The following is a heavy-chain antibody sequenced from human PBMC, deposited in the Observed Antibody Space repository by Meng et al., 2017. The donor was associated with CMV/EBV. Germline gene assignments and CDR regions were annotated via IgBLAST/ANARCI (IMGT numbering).Heavy chain of an antibody. Sequence: LSCAASGFNFNSYWMHWVRQAPGKGLVWVSRINSDGSSTSYADSVKGRFTISRDNAKNTLYLQMNSLRAEDTAVYYCARGDYPYYFDYWGQGTLVTVSS. J-gene: IGHJ4*02. CDR2: INSDGSST. CDR3: ARGDYPYYFDY. CDR1: GFNFNSYW. D-gene: IGHD3-16*01. V-gene: IGHV3-74*01.